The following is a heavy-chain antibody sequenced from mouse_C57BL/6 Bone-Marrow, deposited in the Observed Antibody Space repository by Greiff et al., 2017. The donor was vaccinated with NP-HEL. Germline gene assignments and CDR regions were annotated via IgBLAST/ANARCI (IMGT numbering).Heavy chain of an antibody. J-gene: IGHJ3*01. D-gene: IGHD3-3*01. V-gene: IGHV1-82*01. CDR3: ARTGAGISWFAY. Sequence: QVQLQQSGPELVKPGASVKISCKASGYAFSSSWMNWVKQRPGKGLEWIGRIYPGDGDTNYNGKFKGKATLTADKSSSTAYMQLSSLTSEDSAVYFCARTGAGISWFAYWGQGTLVTVSA. CDR1: GYAFSSSW. CDR2: IYPGDGDT.